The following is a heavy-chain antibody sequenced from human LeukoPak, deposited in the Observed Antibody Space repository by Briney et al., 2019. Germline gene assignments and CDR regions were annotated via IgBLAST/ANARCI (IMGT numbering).Heavy chain of an antibody. V-gene: IGHV3-48*03. D-gene: IGHD6-13*01. CDR3: ARGYSSDY. J-gene: IGHJ4*02. Sequence: PGGSLRLSCAASEFTFSGYEMTWVRQAPGKGLEWVSYISRSGSTIYYADSVQGRFTISRDDAKNSLYLQMNSLRAEDTAVYYCARGYSSDYWGQGTLVTVSS. CDR1: EFTFSGYE. CDR2: ISRSGSTI.